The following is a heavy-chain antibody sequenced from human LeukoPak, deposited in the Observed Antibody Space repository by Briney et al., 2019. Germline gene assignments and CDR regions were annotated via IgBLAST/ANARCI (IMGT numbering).Heavy chain of an antibody. CDR2: IYSGGTT. D-gene: IGHD3-22*01. J-gene: IGHJ5*02. Sequence: PGGSLRLSCAASGLTVNSNYMNWVRQAPGKGLQWVSVIYSGGTTYYADSVKGRFTISRDNSKSTLFLQMNSLRAEDTALYYCARGRYDSSGYYPNWFDPWGQGTLVTVSS. CDR1: GLTVNSNY. CDR3: ARGRYDSSGYYPNWFDP. V-gene: IGHV3-53*01.